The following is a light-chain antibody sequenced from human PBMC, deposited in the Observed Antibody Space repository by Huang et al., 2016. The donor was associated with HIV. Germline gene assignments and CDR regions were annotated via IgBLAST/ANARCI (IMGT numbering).Light chain of an antibody. Sequence: IRMTQSPSSLSASTGDRVTITCRANQDINNLLAWYQQRPGSVPKLLIYAASTLQSGVASRFSGNGSGTDFTLTIGCLHSEDVATYYCQQYDIHPLTFGPGTRVDIK. J-gene: IGKJ3*01. CDR3: QQYDIHPLT. CDR1: QDINNL. V-gene: IGKV1-8*01. CDR2: AAS.